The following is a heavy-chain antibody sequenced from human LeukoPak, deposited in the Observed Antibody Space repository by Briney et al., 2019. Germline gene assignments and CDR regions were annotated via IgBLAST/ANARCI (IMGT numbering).Heavy chain of an antibody. CDR2: INPNSGGT. CDR3: AREGYCGGGTCHSGAHFQH. Sequence: ASVKVSCKASGYTFTGYYIHWVRQAPGQGLEWMGWINPNSGGTNYAQKFQGRVTMTRDTSISTAYMELSRLRSDDTAVYYCAREGYCGGGTCHSGAHFQHWGQGTLVTVSS. CDR1: GYTFTGYY. D-gene: IGHD2-15*01. V-gene: IGHV1-2*02. J-gene: IGHJ1*01.